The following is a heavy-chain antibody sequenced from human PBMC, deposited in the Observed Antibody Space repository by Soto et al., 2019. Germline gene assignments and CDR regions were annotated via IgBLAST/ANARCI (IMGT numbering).Heavy chain of an antibody. V-gene: IGHV4-31*03. CDR2: ILFSETT. D-gene: IGHD3-10*01. CDR1: GRSTSRGCSY. J-gene: IGHJ5*02. CDR3: ARDGSGILWFGEFQLGPAHWFDP. Sequence: KSSQTMSPACTLAGRSTSRGCSYCDWLLHHPVSGWEGTGHILFSETTYYSPSLESRVTITVATAKNKFSRKLSSVSAADTDVYYCARDGSGILWFGEFQLGPAHWFDPWGQGTLVTVSS.